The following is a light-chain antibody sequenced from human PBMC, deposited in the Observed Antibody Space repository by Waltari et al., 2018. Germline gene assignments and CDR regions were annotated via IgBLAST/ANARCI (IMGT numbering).Light chain of an antibody. CDR1: SSDVGSYNL. CDR2: EGS. Sequence: QSALTQPASVSGSPGQSITISCTGTSSDVGSYNLVSWYQQHPGKAPKLMIYEGSKRPSGVSNRFAGSKSGTTASLTLSGLQADDEADYYCCSYAGSSTVVVGGGTKLTVL. V-gene: IGLV2-23*01. CDR3: CSYAGSSTVV. J-gene: IGLJ2*01.